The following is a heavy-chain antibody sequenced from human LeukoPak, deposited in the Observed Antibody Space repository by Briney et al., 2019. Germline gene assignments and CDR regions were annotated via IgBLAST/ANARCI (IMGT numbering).Heavy chain of an antibody. V-gene: IGHV4-38-2*02. CDR2: IYHTGST. D-gene: IGHD3-22*01. CDR3: ARGVTMIGRLRFDP. CDR1: GYSISSGYY. J-gene: IGHJ5*02. Sequence: SEALSLTCTVSGYSISSGYYGGWIRQPPGKGLEWIGSIYHTGSTYYNPSLKSRVTISVDTSKNQFSLTLSSVTAADTAMYYCARGVTMIGRLRFDPWGQGTLVTVSS.